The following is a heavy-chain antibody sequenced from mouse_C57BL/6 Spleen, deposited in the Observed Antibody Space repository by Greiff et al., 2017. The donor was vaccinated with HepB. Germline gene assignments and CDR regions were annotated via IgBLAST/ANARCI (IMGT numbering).Heavy chain of an antibody. CDR2: INPYNGDT. D-gene: IGHD2-3*01. Sequence: VQLQQSGPELVKPGDSVKISCKAPGYSFTGYFMNWVMQSHGKSLEWIGRINPYNGDTFYNQKFKGKATLTVDKSSSTAHMELRSLTSEDSAVYYCARHDGYYVFDYWGQGTTLTVSS. CDR3: ARHDGYYVFDY. V-gene: IGHV1-20*01. CDR1: GYSFTGYF. J-gene: IGHJ2*01.